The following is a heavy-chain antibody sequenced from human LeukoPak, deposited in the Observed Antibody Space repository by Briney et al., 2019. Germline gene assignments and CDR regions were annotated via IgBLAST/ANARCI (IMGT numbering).Heavy chain of an antibody. J-gene: IGHJ6*02. CDR3: ARRSGCSGGSCYSYGMDV. D-gene: IGHD2-15*01. CDR2: INHSGST. CDR1: GGSFSGYY. V-gene: IGHV4-34*01. Sequence: SETLSLTCAVYGGSFSGYYWSWIRQPPGKGLEWIGEINHSGSTNYNPSLKSRVTISVDTSKNQFSLKLSSVTAADTAVYYCARRSGCSGGSCYSYGMDVWGQGTRSPSP.